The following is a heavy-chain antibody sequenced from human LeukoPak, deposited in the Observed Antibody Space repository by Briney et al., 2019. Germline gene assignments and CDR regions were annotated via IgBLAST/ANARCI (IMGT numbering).Heavy chain of an antibody. CDR3: ARDRVVPADRFDP. D-gene: IGHD2-2*01. Sequence: PGGSLRLSCAASGFTFSSYAMSWVRQAPGKGLVWVSRINSGGSSTSYADSVKGRFTISRDNAKNTLYLQMNSLRAEDTAVYYCARDRVVPADRFDPWGQGTLVTVSS. J-gene: IGHJ5*02. CDR2: INSGGSST. V-gene: IGHV3-74*01. CDR1: GFTFSSYA.